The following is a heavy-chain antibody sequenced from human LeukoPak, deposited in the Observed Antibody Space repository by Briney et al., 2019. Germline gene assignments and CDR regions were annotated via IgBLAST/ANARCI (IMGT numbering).Heavy chain of an antibody. CDR2: INHSGST. CDR3: ARASHWNQLHYFDY. J-gene: IGHJ4*02. D-gene: IGHD1-1*01. CDR1: GGSFSGYY. V-gene: IGHV4-34*01. Sequence: SETLSLTCAVYGGSFSGYYWSWIRQPPGKGLEWIGEINHSGSTNYNPSLKSRVTISVDTSKNQFSLKLSSVTAADTAVYYCARASHWNQLHYFDYWGQGTLVTVSS.